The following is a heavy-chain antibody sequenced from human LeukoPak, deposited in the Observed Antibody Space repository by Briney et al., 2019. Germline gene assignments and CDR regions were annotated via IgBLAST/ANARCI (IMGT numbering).Heavy chain of an antibody. CDR3: ARAVTSSSSWYKWVNWFDP. D-gene: IGHD6-13*01. CDR2: VYYSGNT. V-gene: IGHV4-38-2*02. Sequence: KPSETLSLTCTVSGYSISSDYYWGWIRQPPGKGLECIGSVYYSGNTYYNPSLKSRVTISVDTSKNQFSLKLSSVTAADTAVYYCARAVTSSSSWYKWVNWFDPWGQGTLVTVSS. J-gene: IGHJ5*02. CDR1: GYSISSDYY.